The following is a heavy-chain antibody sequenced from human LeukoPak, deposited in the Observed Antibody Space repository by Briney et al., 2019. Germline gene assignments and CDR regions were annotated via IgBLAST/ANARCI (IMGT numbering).Heavy chain of an antibody. Sequence: SETLSLTCTVSGGSISSYYWNWIRQPAGKGLEWIGRIYSSGSTNYNPSLKSRVTMSVDTSKNQFSLKLTSVTAADSAVYYCARAPSSNAYIYYYYYMDVWGTGTTVTVSS. CDR3: ARAPSSNAYIYYYYYMDV. CDR2: IYSSGST. J-gene: IGHJ6*03. D-gene: IGHD3-16*01. CDR1: GGSISSYY. V-gene: IGHV4-4*07.